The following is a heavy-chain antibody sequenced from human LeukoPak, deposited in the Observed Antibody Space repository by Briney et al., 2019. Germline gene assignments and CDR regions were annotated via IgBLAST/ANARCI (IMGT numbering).Heavy chain of an antibody. J-gene: IGHJ4*02. V-gene: IGHV3-48*04. CDR1: GFTFSSYR. Sequence: EGSLRLSCAASGFTFSSYRLNWVRQAPGKGLEWVSFISSSSITIYYADSVKGRFTISRDNAEKSLYLQMNSLRAEDTAVYYCARDRGGSYSAIDYWGQGTLVTVSS. D-gene: IGHD2-15*01. CDR3: ARDRGGSYSAIDY. CDR2: ISSSSITI.